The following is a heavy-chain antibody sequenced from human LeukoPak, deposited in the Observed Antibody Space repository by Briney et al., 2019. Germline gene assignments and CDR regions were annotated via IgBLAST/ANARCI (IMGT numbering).Heavy chain of an antibody. CDR1: GGSISSSSYY. D-gene: IGHD3-16*01. CDR3: ARGGGFYGSGFDY. CDR2: IYYSGST. Sequence: SETLSLTCTVSGGSISSSSYYWGWIRQPPGKGLEWIGSIYYSGSTYYNPSLKSRVTISVDTSKNQFSLKLSSVTAEDTAVYYCARGGGFYGSGFDYWGQGTLVTVSS. J-gene: IGHJ4*02. V-gene: IGHV4-39*07.